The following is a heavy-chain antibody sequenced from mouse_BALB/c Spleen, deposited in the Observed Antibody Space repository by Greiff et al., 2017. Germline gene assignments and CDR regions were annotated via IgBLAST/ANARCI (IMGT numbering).Heavy chain of an antibody. J-gene: IGHJ4*01. CDR2: IWGDGST. CDR3: AKGDSSRYLNAMDY. D-gene: IGHD3-2*01. CDR1: GFSLTSYG. V-gene: IGHV2-3*01. Sequence: VKVVESGPGLVAPSQSLSITCTVSGFSLTSYGVSWVRQPPGKGLEWLGVIWGDGSTNYHSALISRLSISKDNSKSQVFLKLNSLHTDDTATYYCAKGDSSRYLNAMDYWGQGTSVTVSS.